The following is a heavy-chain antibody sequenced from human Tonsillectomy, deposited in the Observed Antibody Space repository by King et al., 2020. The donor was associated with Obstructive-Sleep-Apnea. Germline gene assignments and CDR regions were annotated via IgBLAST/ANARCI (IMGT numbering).Heavy chain of an antibody. Sequence: QLVQSGAEVKKPGESLNISCKVSGYTFTNYWIGWVRQLPGKGLEWMGVIYPGDSDTRYSPSFEGQVTFSVDKSISTAYLQWSSLKASDTAMYYCARLSSGYYRDAFDNWGQGTMVTVSS. CDR3: ARLSSGYYRDAFDN. CDR2: IYPGDSDT. D-gene: IGHD3-22*01. CDR1: GYTFTNYW. V-gene: IGHV5-51*01. J-gene: IGHJ3*02.